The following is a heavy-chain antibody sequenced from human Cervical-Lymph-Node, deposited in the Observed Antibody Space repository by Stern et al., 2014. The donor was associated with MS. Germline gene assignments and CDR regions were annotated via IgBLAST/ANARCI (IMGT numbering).Heavy chain of an antibody. V-gene: IGHV1-69*01. CDR1: GGTFSRYA. J-gene: IGHJ4*02. CDR3: ARGGEVAGWTDFDY. D-gene: IGHD6-19*01. Sequence: VQLVESGAEVKKPGSSVKVSCKASGGTFSRYAISWVRQAPGQGLEWMGGIIPIFGQANDAQKFQGRFTITADESTSTAYMELSSLRSEDTAVYYCARGGEVAGWTDFDYWGQGTLVTVST. CDR2: IIPIFGQA.